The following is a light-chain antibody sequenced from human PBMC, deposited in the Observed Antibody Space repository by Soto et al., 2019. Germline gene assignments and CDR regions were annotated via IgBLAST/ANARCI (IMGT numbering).Light chain of an antibody. Sequence: QSALTQPASVSGSPGQSITISCTGTSSDVGGYNYVSWYQQHPGKAPKLLIYDVSNRPSGVSNRFSGSKSGNTASLTISGLQAVDESDYYCSSFTRSTTWVFGGGTKLTVL. CDR3: SSFTRSTTWV. V-gene: IGLV2-14*03. CDR2: DVS. J-gene: IGLJ3*02. CDR1: SSDVGGYNY.